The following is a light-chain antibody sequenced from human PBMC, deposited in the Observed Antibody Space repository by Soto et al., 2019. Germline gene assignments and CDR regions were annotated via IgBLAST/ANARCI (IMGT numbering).Light chain of an antibody. J-gene: IGKJ1*01. CDR1: QSISNDY. V-gene: IGKV3-20*01. CDR3: KKYGVSPQT. CDR2: GAS. Sequence: EIVLTQSPGTLSLPPGERATLSCRASQSISNDYFAWYQQQPGQAPRLLIYGASSRATDIPDRFSGRGSGTDFTLSVASLEPEDFAVYYCKKYGVSPQTFGQGTTVEIK.